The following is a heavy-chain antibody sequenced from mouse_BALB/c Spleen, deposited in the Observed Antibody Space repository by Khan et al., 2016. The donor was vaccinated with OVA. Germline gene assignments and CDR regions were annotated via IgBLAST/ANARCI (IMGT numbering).Heavy chain of an antibody. CDR3: SRGRAY. V-gene: IGHV3-2*02. D-gene: IGHD3-3*01. CDR1: GYSITSDYA. J-gene: IGHJ3*01. CDR2: ITYSGST. Sequence: EVQLQESGPGLVKPSQSLSLTCTVTGYSITSDYAWNWIRQFPGNKLEWMGYITYSGSTSYNPSLKSRISITRATSKNQFFLQLNSVTTGYTATYYCSRGRAYWGQGTLVTVSA.